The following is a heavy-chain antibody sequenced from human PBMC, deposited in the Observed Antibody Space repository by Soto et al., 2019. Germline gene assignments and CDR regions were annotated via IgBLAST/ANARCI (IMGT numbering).Heavy chain of an antibody. D-gene: IGHD3-3*01. CDR1: GYTFTSYG. J-gene: IGHJ5*02. Sequence: ASVKVSCKASGYTFTSYGINWVRQAPGQGLELMGWISAYDGKTTYAEKFQGRVTLTTDTSTSTAYMELRSLRSDDTAIYYCARDPHEFWTSYWFDPWGQGTPVTVSS. CDR3: ARDPHEFWTSYWFDP. V-gene: IGHV1-18*01. CDR2: ISAYDGKT.